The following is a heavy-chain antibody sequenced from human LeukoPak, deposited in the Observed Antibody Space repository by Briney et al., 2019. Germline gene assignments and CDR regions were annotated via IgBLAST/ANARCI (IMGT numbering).Heavy chain of an antibody. CDR3: AKEPIVGATTGDF. J-gene: IGHJ4*02. CDR1: GFTFSSYA. D-gene: IGHD1-26*01. CDR2: ISGSGGST. V-gene: IGHV3-23*01. Sequence: GGSLRLSCAASGFTFSSYAMSWVRQAPGKGLEWVSAISGSGGSTYYTDSVKGRFTISRDNSKNALDLQMNSLRAEDTAVYYCAKEPIVGATTGDFWGQGTLVTVSS.